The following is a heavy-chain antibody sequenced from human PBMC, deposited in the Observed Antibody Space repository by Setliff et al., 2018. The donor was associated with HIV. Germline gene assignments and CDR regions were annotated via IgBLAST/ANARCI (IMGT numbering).Heavy chain of an antibody. V-gene: IGHV1-69*13. J-gene: IGHJ3*02. CDR3: AHMATQWDGFDI. CDR2: IIPIFATQ. CDR1: GETFSSYA. Sequence: SVKVSCKASGETFSSYAINWVRQAPGQGLEWMGVIIPIFATQNYAQAFQGRLTITADQSTTTAYMKLSGLTSKDTSVYFCAHMATQWDGFDIWGQGTMVTVSS. D-gene: IGHD2-8*01.